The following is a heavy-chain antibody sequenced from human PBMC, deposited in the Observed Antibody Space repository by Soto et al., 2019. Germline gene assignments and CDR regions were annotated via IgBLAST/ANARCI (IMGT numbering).Heavy chain of an antibody. CDR2: IYYSGST. CDR3: ARHYRATVTTRAGFDP. CDR1: GGSISSYY. D-gene: IGHD4-4*01. Sequence: QVQLQESGPGLVKPSETLSLTCTVSGGSISSYYWSWIRQPPGKGLEWIGYIYYSGSTNYNPSLKSRVTISVDTSKNQCSLKLSSVTAADTAVYYCARHYRATVTTRAGFDPWGQGTLVTVSS. V-gene: IGHV4-59*08. J-gene: IGHJ5*02.